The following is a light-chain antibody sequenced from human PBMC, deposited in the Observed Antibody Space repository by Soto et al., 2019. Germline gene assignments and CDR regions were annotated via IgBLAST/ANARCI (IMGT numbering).Light chain of an antibody. V-gene: IGLV2-14*01. CDR2: DVT. CDR1: SSDIGSYDY. CDR3: SSYTTAVAIGVV. J-gene: IGLJ2*01. Sequence: QSVLTQPASVSGSPGQSITISCAGTSSDIGSYDYVCWFQQHPGKAPKLMIYDVTSRPSGVSNRFSSSKSGNTASLTISGLQAEDEDDYYCSSYTTAVAIGVVFGGGTKLTVL.